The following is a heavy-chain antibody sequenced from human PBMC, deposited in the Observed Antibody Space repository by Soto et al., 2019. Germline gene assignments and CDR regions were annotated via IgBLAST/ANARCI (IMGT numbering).Heavy chain of an antibody. D-gene: IGHD2-8*01. CDR1: GGTFSSYA. CDR3: ARALLGYCTNGVCYPRDAFDI. V-gene: IGHV1-69*13. Sequence: SVKVSCKASGGTFSSYAISWGRHAPGQGREWMGGIIPIFGTANYAQKFQGRVTITADESTSTAYIELSSLRSEDTAVYQCARALLGYCTNGVCYPRDAFDIWGQGTMVTV. J-gene: IGHJ3*02. CDR2: IIPIFGTA.